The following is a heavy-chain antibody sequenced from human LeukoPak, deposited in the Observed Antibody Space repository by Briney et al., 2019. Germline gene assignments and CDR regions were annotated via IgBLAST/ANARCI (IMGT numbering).Heavy chain of an antibody. V-gene: IGHV1-2*02. CDR1: GYTFTGYY. J-gene: IGHJ5*02. CDR3: ARDRPVIAAAQYNWFDP. D-gene: IGHD6-13*01. CDR2: INPNSGGT. Sequence: GASAKVSRKASGYTFTGYYMHWVRQAPGQGLEWMGWINPNSGGTNYAQKFQGRVTMTRDTSISTAYMELSRLRSDDTAVYYCARDRPVIAAAQYNWFDPWGQGTLVTVSS.